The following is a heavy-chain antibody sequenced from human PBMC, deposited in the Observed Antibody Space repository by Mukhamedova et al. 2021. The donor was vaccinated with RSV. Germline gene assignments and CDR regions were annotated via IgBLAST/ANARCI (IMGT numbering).Heavy chain of an antibody. D-gene: IGHD2-2*01. CDR2: IRSKAYGGTT. CDR3: TRVNVVVPADNWFDP. Sequence: VGFIRSKAYGGTTEYAASVKGRFTISRDDSKSIAYLQMNSLKTEDTAVYYCTRVNVVVPADNWFDPWGQGTLVTVSS. V-gene: IGHV3-49*02. J-gene: IGHJ5*02.